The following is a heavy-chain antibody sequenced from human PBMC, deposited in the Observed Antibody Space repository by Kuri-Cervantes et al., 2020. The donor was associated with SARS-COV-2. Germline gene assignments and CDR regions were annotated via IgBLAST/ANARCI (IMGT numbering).Heavy chain of an antibody. J-gene: IGHJ6*02. CDR3: ARDSYGDIYYYYGMDV. V-gene: IGHV3-23*01. CDR2: ISGSGGSS. Sequence: GSLKISCAVSGFPFGSYAISWVRQAPGKGLEWVSGISGSGGSSYYADPVKGRFTISRDNSKNTLFLQMNSLRAEDTAVYYCARDSYGDIYYYYGMDVWGQGTTVTVSS. CDR1: GFPFGSYA. D-gene: IGHD4-17*01.